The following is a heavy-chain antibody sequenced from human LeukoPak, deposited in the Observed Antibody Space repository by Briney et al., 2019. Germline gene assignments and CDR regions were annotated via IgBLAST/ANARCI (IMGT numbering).Heavy chain of an antibody. CDR1: GFTFSSYE. J-gene: IGHJ4*02. CDR2: ISSSGSTI. V-gene: IGHV3-48*03. D-gene: IGHD3-10*01. Sequence: GGSLRLSCAASGFTFSSYEMNWVRQAPGKGLEWVSYISSSGSTICYADSVKGRFTISRDNAKNSLYLQMNSLRAEDTAVYYCAREGYGSPDYWGQGNLVTVSS. CDR3: AREGYGSPDY.